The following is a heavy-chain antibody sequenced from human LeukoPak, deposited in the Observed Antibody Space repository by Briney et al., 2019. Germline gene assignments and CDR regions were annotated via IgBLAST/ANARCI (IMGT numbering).Heavy chain of an antibody. CDR2: IIPIFGTA. V-gene: IGHV1-69*13. Sequence: ASVKVSCKASGGTFSSYAISWVRQAPGQGLEWMGGIIPIFGTANYAQKFQGRVTITADESTSTAYMELSSLRSEDTAVYYCARGLMAAAGAFDYWGQGTLVTVPS. CDR3: ARGLMAAAGAFDY. CDR1: GGTFSSYA. J-gene: IGHJ4*02. D-gene: IGHD6-13*01.